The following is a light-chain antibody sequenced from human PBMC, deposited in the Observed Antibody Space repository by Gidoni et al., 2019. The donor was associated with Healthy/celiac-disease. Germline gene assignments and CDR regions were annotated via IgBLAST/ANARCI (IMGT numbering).Light chain of an antibody. J-gene: IGKJ1*01. V-gene: IGKV3-11*01. CDR2: DAS. CDR1: QSVSRS. CDR3: QKSSKWTLWT. Sequence: DIVLTQSPATLSLSPGERATLSCRASQSVSRSLAWYQQKPGQAPRLLIYDASNRANGIPDRCSGSGYGTEFTLTISSVESEEFAVYYCQKSSKWTLWTFGQGTKVEIK.